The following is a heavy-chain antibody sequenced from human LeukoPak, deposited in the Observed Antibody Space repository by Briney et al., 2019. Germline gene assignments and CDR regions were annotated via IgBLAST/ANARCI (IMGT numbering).Heavy chain of an antibody. CDR3: AKYCSSGHCYIACPDFDY. CDR1: GYIFTTYG. D-gene: IGHD2-15*01. CDR2: ISAYNGDT. V-gene: IGHV1-18*01. Sequence: GASVKVSCKASGYIFTTYGISWVRQAPGQGLEWMGWISAYNGDTYSAQKFQGRVTMTTDRSTSTAYMELRSLRSDDTAVYYCAKYCSSGHCYIACPDFDYWGQGTLVTVSS. J-gene: IGHJ4*02.